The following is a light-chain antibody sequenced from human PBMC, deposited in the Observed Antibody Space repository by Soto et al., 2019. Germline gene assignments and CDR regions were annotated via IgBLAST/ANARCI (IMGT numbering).Light chain of an antibody. CDR2: DVS. V-gene: IGKV3-11*01. CDR1: QSVTKY. J-gene: IGKJ4*01. Sequence: EVVLTQSPATLSLSPWERATLSCRASQSVTKYLAWYQQKPGQALRLLIYDVSKRATGIPARFSGSGSETDFTLTISSLEPGDFAVYYCHQRSNWPLTFGGGTKLEIK. CDR3: HQRSNWPLT.